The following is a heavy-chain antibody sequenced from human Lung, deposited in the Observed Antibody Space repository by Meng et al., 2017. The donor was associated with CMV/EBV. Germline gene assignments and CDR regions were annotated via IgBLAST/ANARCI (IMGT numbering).Heavy chain of an antibody. D-gene: IGHD2-8*01. CDR3: ARDFSLYRTSGVQ. Sequence: QVQLVEFGGGLVKPGGSXRLSCTGSGFTFSDYYMSWIRQAPGKGLEWVSYISPTTGYTEYADSVKGRFTISRDNAKNSLFLQMNSLRSEDTAVYYCARDFSLYRTSGVQWGQGTLVTVSS. CDR1: GFTFSDYY. V-gene: IGHV3-11*05. CDR2: ISPTTGYT. J-gene: IGHJ4*02.